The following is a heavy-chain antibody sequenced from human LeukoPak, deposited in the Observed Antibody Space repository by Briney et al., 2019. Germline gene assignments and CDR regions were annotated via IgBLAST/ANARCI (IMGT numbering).Heavy chain of an antibody. D-gene: IGHD5-24*01. CDR3: ARMPTIALYYFDY. CDR2: IYTGGST. V-gene: IGHV3-66*01. CDR1: GFPVSDSY. Sequence: PGGSLRLSCAVSGFPVSDSYMSWVRQAPAKGLEWVSAIYTGGSTHYADSVKGRFTISRDNSKNTVYLQMNSLRAEDTAVYYCARMPTIALYYFDYWGQGTLVTVSS. J-gene: IGHJ4*02.